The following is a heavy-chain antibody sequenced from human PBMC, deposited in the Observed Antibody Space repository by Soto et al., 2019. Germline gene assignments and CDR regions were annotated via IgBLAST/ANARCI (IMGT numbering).Heavy chain of an antibody. CDR2: ISAYNGNT. D-gene: IGHD2-2*01. V-gene: IGHV1-18*01. J-gene: IGHJ6*03. CDR1: GYTFTSYG. CDR3: ARNQDIVVVPAATIRYYYYMDV. Sequence: QVQLVQSGAEVKKPGASVKVSCKASGYTFTSYGISWVRQAPGQGLEWMGWISAYNGNTNYAQKLQGRVTMTTDTSTSTAYMELRSLRSDDTAVDYCARNQDIVVVPAATIRYYYYMDVWGKGTTVTVSS.